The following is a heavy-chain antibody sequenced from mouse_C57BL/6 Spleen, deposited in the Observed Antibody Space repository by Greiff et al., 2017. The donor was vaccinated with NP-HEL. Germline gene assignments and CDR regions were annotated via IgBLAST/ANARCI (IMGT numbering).Heavy chain of an antibody. CDR1: GYTFTDYE. J-gene: IGHJ1*03. V-gene: IGHV1-15*01. CDR3: TKGGRDWYFDV. Sequence: VQLQQSGAELVRPGASVTLSCKASGYTFTDYEMHWVKQTPVHGLEWIGAIDPETGGTAYNQKFKGKAILTAEKSSRTAYMELRSLTSEDSAVYYCTKGGRDWYFDVWGTGTTVTVSS. D-gene: IGHD1-1*02. CDR2: IDPETGGT.